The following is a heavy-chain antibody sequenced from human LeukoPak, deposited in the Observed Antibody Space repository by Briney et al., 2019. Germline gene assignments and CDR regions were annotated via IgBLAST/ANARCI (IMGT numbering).Heavy chain of an antibody. Sequence: SVTLSLTCAVYGGSFSDYFWTWIPQPPGKGREWIGELNHSGSTNYNTSLKSRVTISIDTSKNQFSLKLTSVTAADTAVYYCARARRVAVAKPRGRFDYWGQGTLVTVSS. CDR2: LNHSGST. J-gene: IGHJ4*02. CDR3: ARARRVAVAKPRGRFDY. D-gene: IGHD6-19*01. CDR1: GGSFSDYF. V-gene: IGHV4-34*01.